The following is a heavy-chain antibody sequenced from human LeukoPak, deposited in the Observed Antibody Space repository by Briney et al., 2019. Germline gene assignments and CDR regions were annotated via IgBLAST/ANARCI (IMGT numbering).Heavy chain of an antibody. CDR3: AKESFGGNGFDY. D-gene: IGHD4-23*01. Sequence: AGGSLRLSCAASGFTFSSYGMSWVRQAPGKGLEWVSAISGSGGSTYYADSVKGRFTISRDNSKNTLYLQMNSLRAEDTAVYYCAKESFGGNGFDYWGQGTPVTVSS. J-gene: IGHJ4*02. CDR1: GFTFSSYG. CDR2: ISGSGGST. V-gene: IGHV3-23*01.